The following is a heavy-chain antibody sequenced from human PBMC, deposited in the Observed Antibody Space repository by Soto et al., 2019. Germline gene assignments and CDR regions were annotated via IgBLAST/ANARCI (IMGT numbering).Heavy chain of an antibody. V-gene: IGHV1-69*01. CDR1: GGTFSSYA. Sequence: QVQLVQSGAEVKKPGSSVKVSCKASGGTFSSYAIIWVRQAPGQGLAWMGGIIPIFGTANYAQKFQGRVTITADEATSTAQMERSSMRSEDTAEYYGARCAIGATTRGVGYYYYGKDVWGQGTTVTVSS. CDR3: ARCAIGATTRGVGYYYYGKDV. D-gene: IGHD1-1*01. J-gene: IGHJ6*02. CDR2: IIPIFGTA.